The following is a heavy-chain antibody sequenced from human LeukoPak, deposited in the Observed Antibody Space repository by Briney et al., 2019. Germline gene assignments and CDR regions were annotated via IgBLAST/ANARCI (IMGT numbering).Heavy chain of an antibody. Sequence: GSLRLSCAASGFTFSSYWMHWVRQPPGKGLEWIGEIYHSGSSNYNPSLKSRITISVDKSKNQFSLKLSSVTAADTAVYYCATQSEAAYYGMDVWGQGTTVTVSS. CDR3: ATQSEAAYYGMDV. CDR1: GFTFSSYW. D-gene: IGHD6-13*01. CDR2: IYHSGSS. V-gene: IGHV4-4*02. J-gene: IGHJ6*02.